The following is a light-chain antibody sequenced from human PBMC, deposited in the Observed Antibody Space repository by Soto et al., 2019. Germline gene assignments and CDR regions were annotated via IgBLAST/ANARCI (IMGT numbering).Light chain of an antibody. Sequence: DMEMTQSPSSLSASVGDRVTITCRASQSISNYLNWYQHKPGKVPKLLIYAASSLQSWVPTRFSGSGSGTHFTLTLNSLQPEDFATYYCQQSYGTPLTFGGGTKIEIK. CDR2: AAS. CDR3: QQSYGTPLT. J-gene: IGKJ4*01. V-gene: IGKV1-39*01. CDR1: QSISNY.